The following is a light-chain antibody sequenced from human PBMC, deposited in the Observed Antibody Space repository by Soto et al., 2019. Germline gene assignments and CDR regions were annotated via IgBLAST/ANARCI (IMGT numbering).Light chain of an antibody. J-gene: IGKJ1*01. CDR1: QSVSSAY. Sequence: EIVLTQSPGTLSLSPGERATLSYRASQSVSSAYLAWYQQKPGQAPRLLMFGASNRATGIPDRFSGRGSGTDFTLTISRLEPEDFAVYYCQQYGASPQTFGQGTKVEIK. CDR2: GAS. CDR3: QQYGASPQT. V-gene: IGKV3-20*01.